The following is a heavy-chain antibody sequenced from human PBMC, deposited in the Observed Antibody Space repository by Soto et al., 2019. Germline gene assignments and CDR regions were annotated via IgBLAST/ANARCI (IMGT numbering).Heavy chain of an antibody. CDR3: ARRCSSTSCYGKPYGMDV. V-gene: IGHV1-69*01. CDR1: GGTFSSYA. D-gene: IGHD2-2*01. Sequence: QVQLVQSGAEVKKPGSSVKVSCKASGGTFSSYAISWVRQAPGQGHEWMGGIIPIFGTANYAQKFQGRVTITADESTSTAYMELSSLRSEDTAVYYCARRCSSTSCYGKPYGMDVWGQGTTVTVSS. CDR2: IIPIFGTA. J-gene: IGHJ6*02.